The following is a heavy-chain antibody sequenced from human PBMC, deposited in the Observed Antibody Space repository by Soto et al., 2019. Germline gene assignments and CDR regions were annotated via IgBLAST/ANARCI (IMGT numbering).Heavy chain of an antibody. D-gene: IGHD6-19*01. CDR2: INTGNGNT. CDR1: GYTFNGYA. CDR3: ARVKVGSGWVFDY. V-gene: IGHV1-3*04. J-gene: IGHJ4*02. Sequence: ASVKVSCKASGYTFNGYAMHWVRQAPGQSLEWMGWINTGNGNTKFSQKFQGRVSITRDTSASTAYMELISLRSEDTAVYYCARVKVGSGWVFDYWGQGTLVTVSS.